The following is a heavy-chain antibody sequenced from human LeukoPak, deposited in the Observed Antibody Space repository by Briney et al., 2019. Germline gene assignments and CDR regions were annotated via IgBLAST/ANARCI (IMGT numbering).Heavy chain of an antibody. CDR1: GFTFSTYW. CDR3: ARIRQLRLPATFDY. D-gene: IGHD1-1*01. Sequence: GGSLRLSCAASGFTFSTYWMGWVRQAPGKGLEWVATIKLDGSEEYYVDSVKGRFTISRDNAQTSLYLQMNSLRAEDTAVYFCARIRQLRLPATFDYWGQGTLVTVSS. J-gene: IGHJ4*02. V-gene: IGHV3-7*01. CDR2: IKLDGSEE.